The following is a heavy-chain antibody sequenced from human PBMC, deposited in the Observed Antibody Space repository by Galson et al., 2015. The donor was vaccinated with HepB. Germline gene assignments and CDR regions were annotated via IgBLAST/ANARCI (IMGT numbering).Heavy chain of an antibody. J-gene: IGHJ4*02. CDR1: GFTFSRYA. Sequence: SLRLSCAASGFTFSRYAMHWVRQAPGKGLEWVAVISYDGSNKYYADSVKGRFTTSRDNSKNTLYLQMNSLRAEDTAVYYCARDPPWNWGQGTLVTVSS. V-gene: IGHV3-30-3*01. D-gene: IGHD3-3*01. CDR2: ISYDGSNK. CDR3: ARDPPWN.